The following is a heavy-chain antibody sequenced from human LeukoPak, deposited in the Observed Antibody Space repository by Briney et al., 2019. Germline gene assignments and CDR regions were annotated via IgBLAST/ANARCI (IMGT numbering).Heavy chain of an antibody. CDR2: ISAYNGNT. D-gene: IGHD6-13*01. V-gene: IGHV1-18*04. J-gene: IGHJ3*02. CDR3: ARGVRHSSSWYPDAFDI. Sequence: VKVSCKASGYTFTSYGISWVRQAPGQGLEWMGWISAYNGNTNYAQKLQGRVTMTTDTSTSTAYMELRSLRSDDTAVCYCARGVRHSSSWYPDAFDIWGQGTMVTVSS. CDR1: GYTFTSYG.